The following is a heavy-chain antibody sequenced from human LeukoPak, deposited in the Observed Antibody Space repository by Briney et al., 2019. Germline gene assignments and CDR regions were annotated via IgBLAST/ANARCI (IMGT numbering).Heavy chain of an antibody. CDR3: ASGPSGYSYGYFDY. D-gene: IGHD5-18*01. Sequence: SETLSLTCSVYGGSFSGYYCSWIRQPPGKGLEWIGYIYYSGSTNYNPSLKSRVTISVDTSKNQFSLKLSSVTAADTAVYYCASGPSGYSYGYFDYWGQGTLVTVSS. CDR2: IYYSGST. CDR1: GGSFSGYY. J-gene: IGHJ4*02. V-gene: IGHV4-59*01.